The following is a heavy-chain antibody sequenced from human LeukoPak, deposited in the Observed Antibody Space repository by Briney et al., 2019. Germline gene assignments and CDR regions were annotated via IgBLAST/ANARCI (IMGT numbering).Heavy chain of an antibody. J-gene: IGHJ6*02. D-gene: IGHD3-10*01. Sequence: PGGSLRLSCAASGFTFSDAWMNWVRQAPGKGLEWVARIKGKTDGGTTNSAAPVKGRFTISRDDSKKTLYLQMNSLKTEDTAVYYCTTDSVDGSGNYYIPSYFGMDVWGQGTTVTVSS. CDR2: IKGKTDGGTT. V-gene: IGHV3-15*01. CDR1: GFTFSDAW. CDR3: TTDSVDGSGNYYIPSYFGMDV.